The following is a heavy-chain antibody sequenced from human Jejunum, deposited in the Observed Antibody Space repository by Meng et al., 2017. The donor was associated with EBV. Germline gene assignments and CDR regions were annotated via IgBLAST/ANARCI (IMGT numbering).Heavy chain of an antibody. Sequence: VPLQESGPGLVKPSETLSLTCTVSGGSVSSGTYYWTWIRQPPGKGLEWIGYIYNSGSTNYNPSLKSRVTISLDTSKNQFSLKLSSVTAADTAMYYCARNWNFWGQGTLVTASS. V-gene: IGHV4-61*01. CDR2: IYNSGST. D-gene: IGHD1-1*01. CDR1: GGSVSSGTYY. CDR3: ARNWNF. J-gene: IGHJ4*02.